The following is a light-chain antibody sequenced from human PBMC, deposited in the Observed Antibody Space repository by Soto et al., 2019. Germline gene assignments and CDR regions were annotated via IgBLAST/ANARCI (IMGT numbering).Light chain of an antibody. Sequence: EIVMTQSPDTLSVSPGERATLSCRASQNVGRNVAWYQQRPGQAPRLLIHGTSTRAADIPARFSGSVSGTEFTLTINSLPPEDCVIYYWQQDNNWPPMSTFGQGTKLEMK. J-gene: IGKJ2*01. CDR1: QNVGRN. V-gene: IGKV3-15*01. CDR2: GTS. CDR3: QQDNNWPPMST.